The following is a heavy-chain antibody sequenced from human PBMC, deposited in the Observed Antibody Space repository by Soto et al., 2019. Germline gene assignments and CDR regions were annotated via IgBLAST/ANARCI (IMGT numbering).Heavy chain of an antibody. CDR1: GVSLSSYW. CDR2: IKQDGSEK. J-gene: IGHJ6*04. D-gene: IGHD3-3*01. V-gene: IGHV3-7*01. CDR3: ARVGRLDDFCIGYIAFRKYFYYGMDV. Sequence: SMRLSSAACGVSLSSYWISGVRKTTGKGMEWVANIKQDGSEKYYVDSVKGRFTISRDNAKNALYLQMNSLRAEDTAVYYCARVGRLDDFCIGYIAFRKYFYYGMDVWAEGPTVTVYS.